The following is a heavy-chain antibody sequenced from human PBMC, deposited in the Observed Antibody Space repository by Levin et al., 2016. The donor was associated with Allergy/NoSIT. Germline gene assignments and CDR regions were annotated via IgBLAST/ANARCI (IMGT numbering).Heavy chain of an antibody. V-gene: IGHV4-31*03. CDR3: ARARGTIFGVVAYYFDY. Sequence: SETLSLTCTVSGGSISSGGYYWSWIRQHPGKGLEWIGYIYYSGSTYYNPSLKSRVTISVDTSKNQFSLKLSSVTAADTAVYYCARARGTIFGVVAYYFDYWGQGTLVTVSS. D-gene: IGHD3-3*01. CDR2: IYYSGST. J-gene: IGHJ4*02. CDR1: GGSISSGGYY.